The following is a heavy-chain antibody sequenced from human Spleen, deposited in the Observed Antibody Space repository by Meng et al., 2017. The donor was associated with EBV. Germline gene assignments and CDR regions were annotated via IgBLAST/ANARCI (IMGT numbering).Heavy chain of an antibody. D-gene: IGHD3-3*01. CDR1: GGSISGTNW. CDR3: ASYSSYDFLFDY. Sequence: QLQDSGPGLVKPSGTLSLTCAVSGGSISGTNWWTWVRQPPGKKLEWIGEIHHGGNTNYNPSLKSRVTMSVDKSKNQFSLKLSSMTAADTAIYYCASYSSYDFLFDYWGQGTLVTVSS. J-gene: IGHJ4*02. V-gene: IGHV4-4*02. CDR2: IHHGGNT.